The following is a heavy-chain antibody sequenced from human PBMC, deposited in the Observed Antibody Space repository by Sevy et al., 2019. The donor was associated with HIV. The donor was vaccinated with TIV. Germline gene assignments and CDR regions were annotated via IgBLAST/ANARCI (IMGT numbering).Heavy chain of an antibody. CDR2: VYYSGST. Sequence: SETLSLTCTVSGGSISTYHWSWIRQPPGKGLEWIGYVYYSGSTNSNPSLKSRVTISVDTARNKFSLKLTSVTAADTAIYYCARAPYYHDSSGYYYGYFDNWGRGTPVTVSS. CDR3: ARAPYYHDSSGYYYGYFDN. CDR1: GGSISTYH. D-gene: IGHD3-22*01. J-gene: IGHJ4*02. V-gene: IGHV4-59*01.